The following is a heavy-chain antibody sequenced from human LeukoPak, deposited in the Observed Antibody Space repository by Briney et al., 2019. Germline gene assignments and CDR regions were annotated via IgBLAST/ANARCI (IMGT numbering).Heavy chain of an antibody. CDR1: GYTFTSYG. CDR3: ARTLGPPYYYGSGSYDFDY. V-gene: IGHV1-18*04. J-gene: IGHJ4*02. CDR2: ISAYNGNT. Sequence: ASVKVSCKASGYTFTSYGISWVRHATGQGLEWMGWISAYNGNTNYAQKLQGRVTMTTDTSTSTAYMELRSLRSDDPAVYYCARTLGPPYYYGSGSYDFDYWGQGTLVTVSS. D-gene: IGHD3-10*01.